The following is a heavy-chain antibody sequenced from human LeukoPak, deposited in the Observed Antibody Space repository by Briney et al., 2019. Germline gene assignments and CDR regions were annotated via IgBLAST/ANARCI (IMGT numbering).Heavy chain of an antibody. D-gene: IGHD4/OR15-4a*01. V-gene: IGHV3-74*01. J-gene: IGHJ4*02. CDR1: GFTFSPYW. CDR3: ARSMVPLFED. CDR2: INGDGRTT. Sequence: PGGSLRLSCAASGFTFSPYWMHWVRQSPGEGLVWVSRINGDGRTTTYADSVKGRFTISRDNAKNTLYLQMNSLTAEDTAVYYCARSMVPLFEDWGQGTLVTVSS.